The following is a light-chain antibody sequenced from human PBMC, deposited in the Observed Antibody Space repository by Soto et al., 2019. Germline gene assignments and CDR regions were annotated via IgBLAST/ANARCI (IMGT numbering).Light chain of an antibody. J-gene: IGKJ1*01. CDR3: VHRSVWPWK. V-gene: IGKV3-11*01. Sequence: EIVLTQSPATLSLSPGERGTLPCRASQSVGRYLAWYQHKPGQPPRLLIYDTSNRAPGTPGRFGGSRSGTDFTLTISRLEPEDFAFYYCVHRSVWPWKVGQGTKVEVK. CDR1: QSVGRY. CDR2: DTS.